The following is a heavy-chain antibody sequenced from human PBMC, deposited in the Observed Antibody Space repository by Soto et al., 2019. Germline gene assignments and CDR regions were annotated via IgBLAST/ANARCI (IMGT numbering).Heavy chain of an antibody. CDR2: IIPIFGTA. V-gene: IGHV1-69*12. Sequence: QVQLVQSGAEVKKPGSSVKVSCKASGGTFSSYAISWVRQAPGQGLEWMGGIIPIFGTANYAQKFQGRVTITADESTNTAYMELSSLRSEDTAVYYCARSQGIAARPGRDYYGMDVWGQGTTVTVSS. CDR1: GGTFSSYA. J-gene: IGHJ6*02. CDR3: ARSQGIAARPGRDYYGMDV. D-gene: IGHD6-6*01.